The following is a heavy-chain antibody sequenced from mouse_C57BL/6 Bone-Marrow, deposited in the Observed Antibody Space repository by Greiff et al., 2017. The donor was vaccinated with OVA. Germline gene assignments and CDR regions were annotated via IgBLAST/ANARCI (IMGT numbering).Heavy chain of an antibody. Sequence: VQLQQSGGGLVKPGGSLKLSCAASGFTFSSYAMSWVRQTPEKRLEWVATISDGGSYTYYPDNVKGRFTISRDNAKNNLYLQMSHLKSEDTAMYYCARDLIYYGSSPYWGFDVWGTGTTVTVSS. J-gene: IGHJ1*03. D-gene: IGHD1-1*01. CDR1: GFTFSSYA. CDR2: ISDGGSYT. CDR3: ARDLIYYGSSPYWGFDV. V-gene: IGHV5-4*01.